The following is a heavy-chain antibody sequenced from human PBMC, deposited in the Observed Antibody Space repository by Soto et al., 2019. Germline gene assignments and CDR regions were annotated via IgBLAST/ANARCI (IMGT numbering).Heavy chain of an antibody. CDR1: GFSLTTDAVG. D-gene: IGHD1-1*01. CDR3: AHVYWVAAGIRYYFDY. J-gene: IGHJ4*02. V-gene: IGHV2-5*02. Sequence: QITLKESGPTLVKPTQTLTLTCTFSGFSLTTDAVGVRWIRQRLGKALEWLALIYWDDDKRYSPALKSRLTITKDASRNQVVLTLTHMDPADTATYYCAHVYWVAAGIRYYFDYWGQGTLVTVSS. CDR2: IYWDDDK.